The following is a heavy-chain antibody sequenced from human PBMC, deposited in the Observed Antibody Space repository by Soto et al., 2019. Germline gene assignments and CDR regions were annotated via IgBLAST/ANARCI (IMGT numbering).Heavy chain of an antibody. Sequence: GGSLRLSCAASGFTFSSYAMSWVRQAPGKGLEWVSAISGSGGSTYYADSVKGRFTISRDNSKNTLYLQMNSLRAEDTAVYYCAKDQYGVTGGYYYYYMDVWGKGTTVTVSS. J-gene: IGHJ6*03. D-gene: IGHD4-17*01. CDR2: ISGSGGST. V-gene: IGHV3-23*01. CDR1: GFTFSSYA. CDR3: AKDQYGVTGGYYYYYMDV.